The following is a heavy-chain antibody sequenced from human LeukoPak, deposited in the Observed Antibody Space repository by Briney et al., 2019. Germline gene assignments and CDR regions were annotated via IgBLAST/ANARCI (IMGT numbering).Heavy chain of an antibody. Sequence: ASVKVSCKASGYTFTSYYIHWVRQAPGQGLEWMGIINPSGGSTNYAQKFQGRVSMTRDMSTSTVYMELSSLRSEDMAIYYCAIRDGHTDHWGQGTLVTVSS. J-gene: IGHJ4*02. CDR3: AIRDGHTDH. CDR1: GYTFTSYY. D-gene: IGHD5-24*01. V-gene: IGHV1-46*01. CDR2: INPSGGST.